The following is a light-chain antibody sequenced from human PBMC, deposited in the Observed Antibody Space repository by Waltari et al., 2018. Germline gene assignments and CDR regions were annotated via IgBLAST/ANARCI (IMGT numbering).Light chain of an antibody. V-gene: IGKV3-15*01. Sequence: EIVMTQSPATLSVSPGERVTLSCRASQSVSSNLAWYQQKPGQAPRLLIYGASTRATGIPVRFSCSGSGTEFTLTISSMQSEDFAVYYCQHYNNWPPWTFGQGTKVEFK. CDR3: QHYNNWPPWT. CDR1: QSVSSN. CDR2: GAS. J-gene: IGKJ1*01.